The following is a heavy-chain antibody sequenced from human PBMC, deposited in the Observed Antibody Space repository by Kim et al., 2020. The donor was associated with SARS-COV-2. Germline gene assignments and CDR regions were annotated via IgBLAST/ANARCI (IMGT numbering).Heavy chain of an antibody. CDR1: GGSISSGDYY. CDR3: ARARATTITILGVAIVHNFDY. J-gene: IGHJ4*02. D-gene: IGHD3-3*01. CDR2: VYYSGST. V-gene: IGHV4-30-4*01. Sequence: SETLSLTCTVSGGSISSGDYYWSWIRQPPGRGLEWIGCVYYSGSTFYNPSIKSRVTISVDTSKNQFSLKLSSVTAADTAVYYCARARATTITILGVAIVHNFDYWGQGTLVTVSS.